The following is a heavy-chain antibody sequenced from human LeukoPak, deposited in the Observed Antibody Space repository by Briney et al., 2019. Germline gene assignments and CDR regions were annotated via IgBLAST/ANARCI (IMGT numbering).Heavy chain of an antibody. Sequence: SETLSLTCAVYGGSFSGYYWSWIRQPPGKGLEWIGEINHSGSTNYNPSLKSRVTISVDTSKNQFSLKLSSVTAADTAVYYCARHAHRSIGSSTSCYAGFNYWGQGTLVTVSS. CDR1: GGSFSGYY. V-gene: IGHV4-34*01. J-gene: IGHJ4*02. D-gene: IGHD2-2*01. CDR2: INHSGST. CDR3: ARHAHRSIGSSTSCYAGFNY.